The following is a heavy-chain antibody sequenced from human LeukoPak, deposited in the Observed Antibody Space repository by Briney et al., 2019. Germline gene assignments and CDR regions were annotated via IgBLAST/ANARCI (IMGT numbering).Heavy chain of an antibody. V-gene: IGHV1-69*05. Sequence: SVKVSCKASGGTFSSYAISWVRQAPGQWLEWMGGIIPIFGTANYAQKFQGRVTITTDESTSTAYMELSSLRSEDTAVYYCARGGELNPPDYWGQGTLATVSS. CDR3: ARGGELNPPDY. CDR2: IIPIFGTA. CDR1: GGTFSSYA. J-gene: IGHJ4*02. D-gene: IGHD1-7*01.